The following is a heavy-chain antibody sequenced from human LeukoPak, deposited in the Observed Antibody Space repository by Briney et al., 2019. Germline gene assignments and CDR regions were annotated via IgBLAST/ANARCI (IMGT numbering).Heavy chain of an antibody. CDR1: GYTFTSYD. CDR3: ARGGTPSPAAIWHDAFDI. CDR2: MNPNSGNT. V-gene: IGHV1-8*01. D-gene: IGHD2-2*02. J-gene: IGHJ3*02. Sequence: GASVKVSCKASGYTFTSYDINWVRQATGQGLEWMGWMNPNSGNTGYAQKFQGRVTMTRNTSISTAYMELSSLRSEDTAVYYCARGGTPSPAAIWHDAFDIWGQGTMVTVSS.